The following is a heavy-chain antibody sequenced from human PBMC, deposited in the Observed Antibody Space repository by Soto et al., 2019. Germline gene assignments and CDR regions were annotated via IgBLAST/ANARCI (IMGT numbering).Heavy chain of an antibody. CDR2: ISPNNANT. V-gene: IGHV1-18*01. Sequence: ASLKVSCKASGYSFTNYDINWVRHATGQGLEWMGWISPNNANTDYAQKLQGRVTMTRDTSMNTAYMELRSLRSDDTAVYYCARVVVVPAALPPIYYYYYMDVWVKGTTVTVSS. J-gene: IGHJ6*03. CDR3: ARVVVVPAALPPIYYYYYMDV. D-gene: IGHD2-2*01. CDR1: GYSFTNYD.